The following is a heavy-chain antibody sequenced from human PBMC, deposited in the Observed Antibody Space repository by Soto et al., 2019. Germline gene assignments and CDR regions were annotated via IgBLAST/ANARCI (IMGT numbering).Heavy chain of an antibody. CDR1: GGTFSGHA. CDR2: LIPLFGTT. D-gene: IGHD7-27*01. V-gene: IGHV1-69*06. CDR3: ARGSNWGYRFDS. J-gene: IGHJ4*02. Sequence: QVQLVQSGAEVKKPGSSVKVSCEASGGTFSGHAISWVRQAPGQGPEWMGGLIPLFGTTQHAQNFQDRLTITADKSTGPAYMELTSVRFGVSAIYCCARGSNWGYRFDSWGQGPLVTVSS.